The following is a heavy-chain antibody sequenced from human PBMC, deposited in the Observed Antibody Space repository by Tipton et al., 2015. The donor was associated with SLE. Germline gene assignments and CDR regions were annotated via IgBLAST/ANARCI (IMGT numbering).Heavy chain of an antibody. D-gene: IGHD5-18*01. CDR3: ARLSREYSYGYAFDI. Sequence: SLRLSCAASGFTVSSNSMNWVRQAPGKGLEWVSVIYSGGSTYYADSVKGRFTIYRDNSKNTLYLQMNSLRAEDTAVYYCARLSREYSYGYAFDIWGQGTMVTVSS. CDR2: IYSGGST. J-gene: IGHJ3*02. CDR1: GFTVSSNS. V-gene: IGHV3-66*02.